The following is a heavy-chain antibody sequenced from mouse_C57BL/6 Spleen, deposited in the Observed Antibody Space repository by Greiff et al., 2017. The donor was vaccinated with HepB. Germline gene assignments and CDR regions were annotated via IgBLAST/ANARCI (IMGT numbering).Heavy chain of an antibody. D-gene: IGHD3-2*02. Sequence: QVQLQQPGAELVKPGASVKLSCKASGYTFTSYWMHWVKQRPGQGLEWIGMIHPNSGSTNYNEKFKSKATLTVDKSSSTAYMQLSSLTSEDSAVYYCARSAGYVGFAYWGQGTLVTVSA. CDR1: GYTFTSYW. CDR2: IHPNSGST. CDR3: ARSAGYVGFAY. J-gene: IGHJ3*01. V-gene: IGHV1-64*01.